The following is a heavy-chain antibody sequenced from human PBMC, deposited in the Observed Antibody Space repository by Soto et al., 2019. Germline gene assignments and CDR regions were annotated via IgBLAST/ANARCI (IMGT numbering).Heavy chain of an antibody. Sequence: ASVKVSCKASGFTFTSSAVQWVRQARGQHLEWIGWIVVGSGTANYAQKFQERVTITADESTSTAYMELSSLRSEDTAVYYCARVLRFLEWLSPGSGMDVWGQGTTVTVSS. D-gene: IGHD3-3*01. CDR3: ARVLRFLEWLSPGSGMDV. V-gene: IGHV1-58*01. CDR1: GFTFTSSA. CDR2: IVVGSGTA. J-gene: IGHJ6*02.